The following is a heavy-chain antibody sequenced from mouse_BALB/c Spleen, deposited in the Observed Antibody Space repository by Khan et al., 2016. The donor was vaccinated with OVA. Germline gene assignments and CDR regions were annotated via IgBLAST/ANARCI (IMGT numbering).Heavy chain of an antibody. Sequence: EVMLVESGGDLVKPGGSLKLSCAASGFTFSNYGMSWVRQIPDKRLEWVATINSDGTYTYYTDSVKGRFTISRNNAKNTLYLEMSSLKSEDTAMYYCASHLTGSFAYWGQGTLVTVSA. V-gene: IGHV5-6*01. J-gene: IGHJ3*01. CDR3: ASHLTGSFAY. CDR1: GFTFSNYG. CDR2: INSDGTYT. D-gene: IGHD4-1*01.